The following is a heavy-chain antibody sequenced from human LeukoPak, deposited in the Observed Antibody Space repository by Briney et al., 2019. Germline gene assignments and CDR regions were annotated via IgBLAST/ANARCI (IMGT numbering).Heavy chain of an antibody. Sequence: GGSLRLSCAASGFTFSSYEMNWVRQAPGKGLEWVSYISSSGSTIYYADSVKGRFTISRDNAKNSLYLQMNSLGAEDTAVYYCAREGGGFDSLDYWGQGTLVTVSS. CDR3: AREGGGFDSLDY. J-gene: IGHJ4*02. CDR2: ISSSGSTI. CDR1: GFTFSSYE. V-gene: IGHV3-48*03. D-gene: IGHD5-12*01.